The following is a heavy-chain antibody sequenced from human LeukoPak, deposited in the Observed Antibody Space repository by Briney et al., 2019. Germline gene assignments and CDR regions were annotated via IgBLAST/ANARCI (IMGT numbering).Heavy chain of an antibody. CDR3: ARFNPNYYDSSGYYRSGAFDI. J-gene: IGHJ3*02. CDR2: IYYSGST. D-gene: IGHD3-22*01. Sequence: SETLSLTCTVSGGSISSGGYYWSWIRQHPGKGLEWIGYIYYSGSTYYNPSLKSRVTISVDTSKNQFSLKLSSVTAADTAVYYCARFNPNYYDSSGYYRSGAFDIWGQGTMVTVSS. V-gene: IGHV4-31*03. CDR1: GGSISSGGYY.